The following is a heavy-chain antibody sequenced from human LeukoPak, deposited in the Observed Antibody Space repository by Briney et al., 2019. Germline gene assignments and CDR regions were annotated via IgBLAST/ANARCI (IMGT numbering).Heavy chain of an antibody. CDR3: ARVYCSSTSCFGYFDY. V-gene: IGHV1-2*02. CDR2: INPNSGGT. Sequence: ASVKVSCKASGYTFTGYYMHWVRQAPGQGLEWMGWINPNSGGTNYAQKFQGRVTMTRDTFISTAYMELSRLRSDDTAVYYCARVYCSSTSCFGYFDYWGQGTLVTVSS. D-gene: IGHD2-2*01. J-gene: IGHJ4*02. CDR1: GYTFTGYY.